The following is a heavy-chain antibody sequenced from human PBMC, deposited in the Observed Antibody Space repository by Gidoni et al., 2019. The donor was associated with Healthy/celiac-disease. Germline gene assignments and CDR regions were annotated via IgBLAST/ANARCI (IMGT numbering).Heavy chain of an antibody. J-gene: IGHJ4*02. CDR2: INHSGST. V-gene: IGHV4-34*01. Sequence: FRQPPGKGLEWIGEINHSGSTNYNPSLKSRVTISVDTSKNQFSLKLSSVTAADTAVYYCARAVTARSYGSGSSKSFDYWGQGTLVTVSS. CDR3: ARAVTARSYGSGSSKSFDY. D-gene: IGHD3-10*01.